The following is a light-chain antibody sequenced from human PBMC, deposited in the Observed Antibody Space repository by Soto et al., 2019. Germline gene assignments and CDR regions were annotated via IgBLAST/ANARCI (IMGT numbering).Light chain of an antibody. CDR1: QDIRND. J-gene: IGKJ4*01. Sequence: ATQMTQSPSSLPASVGYTFTITCRASQDIRNDLTWYQQKSGKAPKLLIYAASRLQSGVPSRFSGSGSGTDFTFTISSLQPEDIATYYCQQYDNLPLTFGGGTKVDIK. CDR2: AAS. V-gene: IGKV1-6*01. CDR3: QQYDNLPLT.